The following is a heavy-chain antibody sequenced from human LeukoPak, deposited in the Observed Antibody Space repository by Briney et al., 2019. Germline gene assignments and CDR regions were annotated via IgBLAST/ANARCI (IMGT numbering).Heavy chain of an antibody. CDR1: GGSISSSTYY. CDR3: ARDGGRVGKLWFYYFDY. CDR2: IYYSGST. D-gene: IGHD3-16*02. Sequence: SETLSLTCTVSGGSISSSTYYWGWIRQPPGKGLEWIGSIYYSGSTYYNPSLKSRVTIAVDMSKNQFSLKLSSVTAADTAVYYCARDGGRVGKLWFYYFDYWGQGTLVTVSS. J-gene: IGHJ4*02. V-gene: IGHV4-39*07.